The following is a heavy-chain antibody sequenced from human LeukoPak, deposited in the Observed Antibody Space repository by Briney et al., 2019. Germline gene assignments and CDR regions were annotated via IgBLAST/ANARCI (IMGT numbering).Heavy chain of an antibody. D-gene: IGHD3-9*01. CDR1: GDSISSTNYY. J-gene: IGHJ3*01. CDR3: VRPDDNSFDF. Sequence: SETLSLTCTVSGDSISSTNYYWGWIRQPPGRGLEWIGNIYETGSTNYNPSLKSRVTISVDTSKNQFSLKLSSVTAADTAVYYCVRPDDNSFDFWGQGTMVTVSS. CDR2: IYETGST. V-gene: IGHV4-39*01.